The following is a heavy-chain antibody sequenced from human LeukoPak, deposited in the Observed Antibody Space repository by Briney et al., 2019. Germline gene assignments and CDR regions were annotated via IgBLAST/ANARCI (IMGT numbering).Heavy chain of an antibody. CDR3: ARGPPYMTAWSRVDY. Sequence: SETLSLTCAVSGYSISSGYYWGWIRQPPGKGLEWIGIVHHSGSTYYNPSLKSRFTISADTSKNQFSLNLSSVTAADTAVYYCARGPPYMTAWSRVDYWGQGTLVTVSS. V-gene: IGHV4-38-2*01. D-gene: IGHD1-1*01. CDR1: GYSISSGYY. J-gene: IGHJ4*02. CDR2: VHHSGST.